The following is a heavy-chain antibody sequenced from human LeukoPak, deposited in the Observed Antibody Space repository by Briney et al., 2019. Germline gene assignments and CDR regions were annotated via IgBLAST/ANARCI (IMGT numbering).Heavy chain of an antibody. D-gene: IGHD3-22*01. J-gene: IGHJ6*02. Sequence: GEALKISCKGSGYSFTSYWIAWVRQMPGKGLEWMGIIYPDDSDTRYSPSFQGQVTVSADTSISTAYLQWSSLKASDTAMYYCARQRWLSDPNNYYGMAVWGQGTTVIVSS. V-gene: IGHV5-51*01. CDR1: GYSFTSYW. CDR3: ARQRWLSDPNNYYGMAV. CDR2: IYPDDSDT.